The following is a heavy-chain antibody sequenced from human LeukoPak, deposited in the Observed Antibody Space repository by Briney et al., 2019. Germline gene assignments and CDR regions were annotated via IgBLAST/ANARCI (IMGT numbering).Heavy chain of an antibody. Sequence: SETLSLTCAVYGGSFSGYYWSWIRQPPGKGLEWIREINHSGSTNYNPSLKSRVTISVDTSKNQFSLKLSSVTAADTAVYYCARGSPRGYGSGSYVRSWFDPWGQGTLVTVSS. D-gene: IGHD3-10*01. CDR2: INHSGST. V-gene: IGHV4-34*01. CDR1: GGSFSGYY. J-gene: IGHJ5*02. CDR3: ARGSPRGYGSGSYVRSWFDP.